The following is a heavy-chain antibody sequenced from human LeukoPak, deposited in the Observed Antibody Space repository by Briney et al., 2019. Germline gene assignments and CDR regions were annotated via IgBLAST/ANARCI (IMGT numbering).Heavy chain of an antibody. Sequence: SETLSLTCTVSGGSISSDNYYWDWIRQPPGKGLEWIGSIYYSGTTYYNPSLKSRVTISVDTSKNQFSLKLSSVTAADTALYYCAKHYMGSSYNHGLDCWGQGTLVTVSS. J-gene: IGHJ4*02. CDR1: GGSISSDNYY. CDR2: IYYSGTT. D-gene: IGHD3-10*01. CDR3: AKHYMGSSYNHGLDC. V-gene: IGHV4-39*01.